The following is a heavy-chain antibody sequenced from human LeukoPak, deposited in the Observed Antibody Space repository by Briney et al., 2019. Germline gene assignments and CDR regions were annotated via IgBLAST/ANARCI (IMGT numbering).Heavy chain of an antibody. J-gene: IGHJ4*02. CDR3: AREGHYYDSSGYYVPDY. CDR2: IYYSGST. CDR1: GGSISSSSYY. Sequence: PSETLSLTCTVSGGSISSSSYYWGWIRQPPGKGLEWIGSIYYSGSTYYNPSLKSRVTISVDTSKNQFSLKLSSVTAADTAVYYCAREGHYYDSSGYYVPDYWGQGTLVTVSS. D-gene: IGHD3-22*01. V-gene: IGHV4-39*07.